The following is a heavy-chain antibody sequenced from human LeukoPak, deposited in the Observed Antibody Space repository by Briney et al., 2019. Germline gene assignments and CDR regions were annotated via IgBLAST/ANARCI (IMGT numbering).Heavy chain of an antibody. CDR3: AKDRVTSTSTVRFDP. V-gene: IGHV3-23*01. CDR1: GFTFSSYG. Sequence: GGSLRLSCAASGFTFSSYGMSWVRQAPGKGLEWVSCVSGGGESTYYADSVKGRFTISRDNSKNQLYLQMDSLRAEDTAIYYCAKDRVTSTSTVRFDPWGQGTLVTVSS. D-gene: IGHD2/OR15-2a*01. CDR2: VSGGGEST. J-gene: IGHJ5*02.